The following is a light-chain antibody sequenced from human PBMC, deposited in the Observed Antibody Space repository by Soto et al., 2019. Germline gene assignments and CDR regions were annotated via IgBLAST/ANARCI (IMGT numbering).Light chain of an antibody. J-gene: IGKJ3*01. CDR3: QQSYSTPFA. CDR2: AAS. Sequence: DIQMTQSPSSLSASVGDSVTITCRASQNISNYLNWYQQKPGKAPKLLVYAASSLQSGVPSRFSGSGSGTDFTLTISSLQTEDFATYYCQQSYSTPFAFGPGTKVYIK. V-gene: IGKV1-39*01. CDR1: QNISNY.